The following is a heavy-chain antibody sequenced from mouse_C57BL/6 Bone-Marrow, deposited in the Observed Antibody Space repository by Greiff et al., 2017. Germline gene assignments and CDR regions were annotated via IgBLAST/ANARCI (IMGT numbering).Heavy chain of an antibody. V-gene: IGHV14-3*01. Sequence: EVQLQQSVAELVRPGASVKLSCTASGFTFKNTYMHWVKQRPEQGLEWIGRIDPANGNTNYAPKFQGKATITADTSSNTAYLQLSSLTSEDTAIYYCARRYYSSTLYWYFDVWGTGTTVTVSA. CDR2: IDPANGNT. J-gene: IGHJ1*03. CDR3: ARRYYSSTLYWYFDV. CDR1: GFTFKNTY. D-gene: IGHD1-1*01.